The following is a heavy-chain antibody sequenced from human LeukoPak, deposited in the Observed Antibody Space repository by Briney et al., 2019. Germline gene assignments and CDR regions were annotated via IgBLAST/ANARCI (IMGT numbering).Heavy chain of an antibody. Sequence: PGGSLRLSCAASGFTVSSNYMSWVRQAPGKGLEWVSVIYSGGSTYYADSVKGRFTISRDNSKNTLYLQMNSLRAEDTAVYYCARMLRYFDWLSFGGAGDAFDIWGQGTMVTVSS. CDR1: GFTVSSNY. V-gene: IGHV3-53*01. J-gene: IGHJ3*02. CDR3: ARMLRYFDWLSFGGAGDAFDI. D-gene: IGHD3-9*01. CDR2: IYSGGST.